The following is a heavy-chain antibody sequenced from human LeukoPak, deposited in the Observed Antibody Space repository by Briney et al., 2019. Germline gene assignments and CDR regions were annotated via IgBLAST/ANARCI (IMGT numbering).Heavy chain of an antibody. CDR1: GGSISGYY. CDR3: ARVPTYYDYVWGSYRRDAFDI. V-gene: IGHV4-59*01. J-gene: IGHJ3*02. CDR2: IYYSGST. D-gene: IGHD3-16*02. Sequence: ETLSLACTVSGGSISGYYWSWIRQPPGKGLEWIGYIYYSGSTNYNPSLKSRVTISVDTSKNQFSLKLSSVTAADTAVYYCARVPTYYDYVWGSYRRDAFDIWGQGTMVTVSS.